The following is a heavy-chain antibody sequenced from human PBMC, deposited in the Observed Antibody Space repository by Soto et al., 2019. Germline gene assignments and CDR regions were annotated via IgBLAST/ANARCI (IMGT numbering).Heavy chain of an antibody. Sequence: QVQLVQSGAEVKKPGASVKVSCKASGYTFTSYGISWVRQAPGQGLEWMGWINAYNGNTNYAQKLQGRVTMTTDTSTSEAYMGLRSLRSDDTAVYSCARDVGYGLIDYWGQGTLVTVSS. CDR1: GYTFTSYG. CDR3: ARDVGYGLIDY. J-gene: IGHJ4*02. V-gene: IGHV1-18*01. D-gene: IGHD5-18*01. CDR2: INAYNGNT.